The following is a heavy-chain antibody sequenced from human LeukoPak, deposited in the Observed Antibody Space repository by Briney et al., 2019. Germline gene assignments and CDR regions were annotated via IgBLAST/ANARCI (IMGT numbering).Heavy chain of an antibody. CDR2: VSGSGGST. V-gene: IGHV3-23*01. D-gene: IGHD3-9*01. CDR1: GFTFSSYA. Sequence: GGSLRLSCAASGFTFSSYAMDWVRQAPGKGLEWVSAVSGSGGSTYYADSVKGRFTISRDNSKNTLYLQMNTLRAEDTAIYYCAKFYGHWLLPYYLDYWGQGTLVTVSS. J-gene: IGHJ4*02. CDR3: AKFYGHWLLPYYLDY.